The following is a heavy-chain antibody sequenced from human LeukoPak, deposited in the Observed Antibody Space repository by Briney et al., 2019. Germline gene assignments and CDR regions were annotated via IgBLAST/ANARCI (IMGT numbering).Heavy chain of an antibody. J-gene: IGHJ6*02. Sequence: SETLSLTCTVSGGSISSYYWSWIRQPPGKGLEWIGYIYYSGSTNYNPSLKSRVTISVDTSKNQFSLKLSSVTAADTAVYYCARQGDSSGYFNGMDVWGQGTTVTVSS. CDR2: IYYSGST. V-gene: IGHV4-59*08. D-gene: IGHD3-22*01. CDR3: ARQGDSSGYFNGMDV. CDR1: GGSISSYY.